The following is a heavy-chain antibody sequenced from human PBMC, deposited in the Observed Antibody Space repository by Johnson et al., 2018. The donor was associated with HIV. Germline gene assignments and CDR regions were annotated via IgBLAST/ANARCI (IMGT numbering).Heavy chain of an antibody. CDR3: AKDPRFSNGGAFDV. CDR2: IYSGGST. CDR1: GFTVSSNY. J-gene: IGHJ3*01. V-gene: IGHV3-66*02. Sequence: VQLVESGGGLVQHGGSLRLSCAASGFTVSSNYMSWVRQAPGKGLEWVSVIYSGGSTYYADSVKGRFTISRDNSKNTLYLQLNGLRAEDTAVYYCAKDPRFSNGGAFDVWGQGTMVTVSS. D-gene: IGHD3-16*01.